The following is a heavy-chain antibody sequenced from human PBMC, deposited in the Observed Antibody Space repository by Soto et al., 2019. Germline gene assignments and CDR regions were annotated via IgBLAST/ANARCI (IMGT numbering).Heavy chain of an antibody. V-gene: IGHV4-30-2*01. J-gene: IGHJ4*02. Sequence: TLSLTCTVSGGSIGNDDYSWSWVRQPPGKGLEWIGYIYHSGTTYYNPSLTSRVTISVDGSNNQFSLKLTSMTAADTAAYYCATVIPATRYFAYWGQGILVTVSS. CDR1: GGSIGNDDYS. CDR3: ATVIPATRYFAY. CDR2: IYHSGTT. D-gene: IGHD2-15*01.